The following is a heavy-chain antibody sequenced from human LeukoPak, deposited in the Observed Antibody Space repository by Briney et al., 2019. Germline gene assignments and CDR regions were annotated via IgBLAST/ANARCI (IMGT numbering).Heavy chain of an antibody. CDR1: GYTFTGYY. D-gene: IGHD2-8*01. CDR3: ARDQASIVVMVFALKGNYYYSGMDV. CDR2: INPSGGST. Sequence: GASVKVSCKASGYTFTGYYIHWVRQAPGQGLEWMGIINPSGGSTSYAQKFQGRVTMTRDTSTSTVYMELSSLRSDDTAIYYCARDQASIVVMVFALKGNYYYSGMDVWGQGTTVSVSS. J-gene: IGHJ6*02. V-gene: IGHV1-46*01.